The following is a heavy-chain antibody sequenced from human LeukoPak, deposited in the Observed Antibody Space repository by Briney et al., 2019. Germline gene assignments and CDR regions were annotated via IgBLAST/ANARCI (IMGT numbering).Heavy chain of an antibody. CDR3: ARHFAYSRSWFDN. J-gene: IGHJ4*02. Sequence: SETLSLTCSVSGGSVSNYYWSWIRQPPGKGLEWIGYVYYTGSTNYNPSLKSRVTMFEDKSKNQFSLRLYSVTVADTAVYYCARHFAYSRSWFDNWGQGTLVTVSS. V-gene: IGHV4-59*08. CDR2: VYYTGST. D-gene: IGHD6-13*01. CDR1: GGSVSNYY.